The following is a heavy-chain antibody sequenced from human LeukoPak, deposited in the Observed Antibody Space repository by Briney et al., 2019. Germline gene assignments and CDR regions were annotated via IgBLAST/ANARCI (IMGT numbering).Heavy chain of an antibody. CDR1: GYTFTGYY. J-gene: IGHJ4*02. V-gene: IGHV1-2*02. D-gene: IGHD1-26*01. Sequence: ASVKVSCKASGYTFTGYYMHWVRQAPGQGLEWMGWINPNSGGTNYAQKFQGRVTMTEDTSTDTAYMELSSLRSEDTAVYYCATAAYSGSPDYWGQGTLVTVSS. CDR2: INPNSGGT. CDR3: ATAAYSGSPDY.